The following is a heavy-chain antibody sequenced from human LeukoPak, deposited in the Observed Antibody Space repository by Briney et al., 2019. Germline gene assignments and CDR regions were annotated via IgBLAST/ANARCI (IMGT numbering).Heavy chain of an antibody. CDR3: ARRHGSTSCYSCAFDI. V-gene: IGHV4-34*01. J-gene: IGHJ3*02. CDR1: GGSFSGYY. D-gene: IGHD2-2*01. CDR2: INHSGST. Sequence: PSETLSLTCAVYGGSFSGYYWSWIRQPPGKGLEWIGEINHSGSTNYNPSLKSRVTISVDTSKNQFSLKLSSVTAADTAVYYCARRHGSTSCYSCAFDIWGQGTMVTVSS.